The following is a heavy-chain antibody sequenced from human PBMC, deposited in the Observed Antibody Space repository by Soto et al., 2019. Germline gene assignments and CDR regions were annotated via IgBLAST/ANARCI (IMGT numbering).Heavy chain of an antibody. J-gene: IGHJ6*02. CDR3: ARIPGYSSGWPRMDYYYYGMDV. CDR2: IDWDDDK. D-gene: IGHD6-19*01. CDR1: GFSLSTSGMC. V-gene: IGHV2-70*01. Sequence: GSGPTLVNPTQTLTLTCTFSGFSLSTSGMCVSWIRQPPGKALEWLALIDWDDDKYYSTSLKTRLTISKDTSKNQVVLTMTNMDPVDTATYYCARIPGYSSGWPRMDYYYYGMDVWGQGTTVTVSS.